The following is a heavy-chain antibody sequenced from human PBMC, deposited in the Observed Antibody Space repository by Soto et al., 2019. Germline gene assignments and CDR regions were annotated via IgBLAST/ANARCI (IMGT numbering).Heavy chain of an antibody. CDR3: ARTTYYDILTRYPVYYYYGMDV. CDR1: VGTFSSYA. J-gene: IGHJ6*02. CDR2: IIPIFGTA. Sequence: QVQLVQSGAEVKKPGSSVKVSCKASVGTFSSYAISWVRQAPGQGREWMGGIIPIFGTAKYAQKFQGRLTITANESTSTDYMALSSLRSEDTSVYYCARTTYYDILTRYPVYYYYGMDVWGQGTTVTVSS. D-gene: IGHD3-9*01. V-gene: IGHV1-69*12.